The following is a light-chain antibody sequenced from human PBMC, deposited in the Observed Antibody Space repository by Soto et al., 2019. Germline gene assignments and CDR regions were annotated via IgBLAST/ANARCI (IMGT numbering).Light chain of an antibody. CDR2: EVS. CDR1: SNDVGSYDL. CDR3: CSNAGSGSHV. Sequence: QSVLTQPASVSGSPGQSITISCTGTSNDVGSYDLVSWYQQHPGKAPKLMIYEVSKRPSGVSNRVSGSKSGNTASLTISGLQAEDEADYYCCSNAGSGSHVFGTGTKVTVL. J-gene: IGLJ1*01. V-gene: IGLV2-23*02.